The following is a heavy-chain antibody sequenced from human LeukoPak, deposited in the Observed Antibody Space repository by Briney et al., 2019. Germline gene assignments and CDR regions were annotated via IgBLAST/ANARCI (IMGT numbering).Heavy chain of an antibody. J-gene: IGHJ6*03. CDR1: GFTFSDYY. D-gene: IGHD5-18*01. V-gene: IGHV3-11*04. CDR2: ISSSGSTI. Sequence: GGSLRLSCAASGFTFSDYYMSWIRQAPGKGLEWVSYISSSGSTIYYADSVKGRFTISRDNAKNSLYLQMNSLRAEDTAVYYCAKQAMGSKYYYYYYMDVWGKGTTVTISS. CDR3: AKQAMGSKYYYYYYMDV.